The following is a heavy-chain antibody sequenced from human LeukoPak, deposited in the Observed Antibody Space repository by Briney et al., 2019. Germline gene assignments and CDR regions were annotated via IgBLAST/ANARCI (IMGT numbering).Heavy chain of an antibody. CDR3: ASKRGPQLASYYYYYYGMDV. CDR2: INPSGGST. D-gene: IGHD6-6*01. Sequence: ASVKVSCKAPGYTFTSYYMHWVRQAPGQGLEWMGIINPSGGSTSYAQKFQGRVTFTADESTSTAYMELSSLRSEDTAVYYCASKRGPQLASYYYYYYGMDVWGQGTTVTVSS. J-gene: IGHJ6*02. V-gene: IGHV1-46*01. CDR1: GYTFTSYY.